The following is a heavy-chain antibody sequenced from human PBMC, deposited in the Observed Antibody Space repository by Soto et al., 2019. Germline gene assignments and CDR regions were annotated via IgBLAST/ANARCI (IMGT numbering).Heavy chain of an antibody. CDR2: IDQDNDE. J-gene: IGHJ4*02. V-gene: IGHV2-70*04. CDR3: AGIGYYDSSGPDY. D-gene: IGHD3-22*01. CDR1: GFSLSTSEMS. Sequence: SGPTLVNPTQTLTLTCTFSGFSLSTSEMSVSKNRQPPGKAMEWLASIDQDNDEFYSTSLKTRLTISKNTSKNQVVLTMTNMDPVDSATFYCAGIGYYDSSGPDYWGQGILVTVSS.